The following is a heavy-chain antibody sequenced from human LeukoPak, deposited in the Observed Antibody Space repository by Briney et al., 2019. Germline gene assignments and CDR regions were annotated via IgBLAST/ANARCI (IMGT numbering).Heavy chain of an antibody. J-gene: IGHJ4*02. V-gene: IGHV3-23*01. CDR3: TRTMSGGYRDC. D-gene: IGHD2-15*01. Sequence: GGSLRLSCAASGFTFSSYAMSWVRQAPGKGLEWVSSIRGSGDTTYYADSVKGRFTISRDNSKNTLYLQMNSLRAGDTAVYYCTRTMSGGYRDCWGQGTLVIVSS. CDR1: GFTFSSYA. CDR2: IRGSGDTT.